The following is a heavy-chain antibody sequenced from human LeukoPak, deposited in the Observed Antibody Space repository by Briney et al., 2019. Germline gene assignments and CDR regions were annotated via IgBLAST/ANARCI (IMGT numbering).Heavy chain of an antibody. Sequence: PGGSLRLSCGVSGFIVSSNYMSWVRQAPGKGLEWVSGIYNGGNTYYGDSVKGRFIISRDNSKNTLYLQMNSLRAEDTAVYYCARGRGYSGYPSAFDYWGQGTLVTVSS. V-gene: IGHV3-66*01. CDR2: IYNGGNT. D-gene: IGHD5-12*01. CDR3: ARGRGYSGYPSAFDY. CDR1: GFIVSSNY. J-gene: IGHJ4*02.